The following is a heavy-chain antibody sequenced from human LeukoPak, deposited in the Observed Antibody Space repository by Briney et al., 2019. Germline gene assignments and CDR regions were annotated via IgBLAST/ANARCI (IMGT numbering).Heavy chain of an antibody. J-gene: IGHJ6*02. CDR1: GFTFSSYG. CDR2: IWYDGSNK. CDR3: ARDMTSSSHEYYYYYGMDV. V-gene: IGHV3-33*01. Sequence: GGSLRLSCAASGFTFSSYGMHCVRQAPGKGLEWVAVIWYDGSNKYYADSVKGRFTISRDTSKNTLYLQMNSLRAEETAVYYCARDMTSSSHEYYYYYGMDVWGQGTTVTVSS. D-gene: IGHD6-13*01.